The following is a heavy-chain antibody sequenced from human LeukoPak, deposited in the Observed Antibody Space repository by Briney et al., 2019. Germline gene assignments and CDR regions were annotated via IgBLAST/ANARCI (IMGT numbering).Heavy chain of an antibody. D-gene: IGHD3-10*01. CDR1: GGSFSGYY. J-gene: IGHJ4*02. CDR2: INHSGST. CDR3: ARQGAYYYGSGREIDY. Sequence: SSETLSLTCAVYGGSFSGYYWSWIRQPPGKGLEWIGEINHSGSTNYNPSLKSRVTISVDTSKNQFSLKLSSVTAADTAVYYCARQGAYYYGSGREIDYWGQGTLVTVSS. V-gene: IGHV4-34*01.